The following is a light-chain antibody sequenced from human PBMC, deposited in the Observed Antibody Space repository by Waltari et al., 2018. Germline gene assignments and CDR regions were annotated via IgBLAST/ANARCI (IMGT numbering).Light chain of an antibody. CDR1: SNDVGGYNY. Sequence: QSALTQPASVSGSPGQSITIPCTGTSNDVGGYNYVSWYQQNPGTAPKVMIYAVSNRPSGVSNRFSGSKSGNTASLIISGLQAEDEADYYCSSHTSTSPYVFGTGTKVIVL. J-gene: IGLJ1*01. CDR3: SSHTSTSPYV. CDR2: AVS. V-gene: IGLV2-14*03.